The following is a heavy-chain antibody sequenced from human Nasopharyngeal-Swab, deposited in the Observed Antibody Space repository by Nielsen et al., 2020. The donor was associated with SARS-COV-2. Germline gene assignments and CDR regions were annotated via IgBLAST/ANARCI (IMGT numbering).Heavy chain of an antibody. J-gene: IGHJ4*02. CDR2: ASSDGRNK. Sequence: GAPLRLSCAASGFSFSSYAMHWVRQAPGKGLEWVAVASSDGRNKYYADSVKGRFTVSRDNSKNTLYLQMNSLRAEDTAVYYCARRALQDYYFDYWGQGTLVTVSS. CDR1: GFSFSSYA. V-gene: IGHV3-30*04. CDR3: ARRALQDYYFDY.